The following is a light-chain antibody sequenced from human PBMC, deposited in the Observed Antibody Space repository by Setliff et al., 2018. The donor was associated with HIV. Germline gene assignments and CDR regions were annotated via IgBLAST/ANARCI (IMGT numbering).Light chain of an antibody. V-gene: IGLV2-23*01. CDR1: SGDVGRYNL. J-gene: IGLJ1*01. CDR2: QAS. CDR3: CSNTGSNTYV. Sequence: QSVLTQPASVSGSPGQSITISCTGTSGDVGRYNLVSWYQQQPGKPPKLMIYQASKRPSGVSNRFSGSKSGNTASLTISGLQAEDEADYYCCSNTGSNTYVFGTWTNVTVL.